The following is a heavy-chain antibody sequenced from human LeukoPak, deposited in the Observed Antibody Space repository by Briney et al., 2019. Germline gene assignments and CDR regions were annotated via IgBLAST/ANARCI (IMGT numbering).Heavy chain of an antibody. CDR2: IWYDGSNK. CDR3: ARAGYGDPHFDF. CDR1: GFTFSNYG. D-gene: IGHD4-17*01. V-gene: IGHV3-33*01. J-gene: IGHJ4*02. Sequence: GVSLRLSCAASGFTFSNYGMHWVRQAPGKGLEWGAAIWYDGSNKYYGDSVKGRFTISRDNSKNTLYLQMNSLRAEDTAAYYCARAGYGDPHFDFWGQGTLVTVSS.